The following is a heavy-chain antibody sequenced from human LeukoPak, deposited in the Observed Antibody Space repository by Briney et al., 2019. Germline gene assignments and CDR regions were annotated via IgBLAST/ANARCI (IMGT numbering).Heavy chain of an antibody. Sequence: QPGGSLRLSCVASGFTISNYWMHWVRQAPGKGLVWVSRINSDGSITTYADSVKGRFTISRGNAKNTMYLQMNSLRDEDTAVYYCATLLPGVWGQGTLVTVSS. CDR1: GFTISNYW. CDR3: ATLLPGV. V-gene: IGHV3-74*01. CDR2: INSDGSIT. D-gene: IGHD1-26*01. J-gene: IGHJ4*02.